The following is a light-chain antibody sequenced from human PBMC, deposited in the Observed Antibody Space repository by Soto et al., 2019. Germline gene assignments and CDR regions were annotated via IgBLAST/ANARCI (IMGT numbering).Light chain of an antibody. CDR3: QPYDDLPFT. J-gene: IGKJ3*01. V-gene: IGKV1-33*01. CDR2: DAS. Sequence: DIQMTQSPSSLSASVGDRVTITCQASQNINIYLNWYQQSPGSAPKLLIYDASSLEKGVPSRFSGTGSGKHFTLTISSLQPEDIATYYCQPYDDLPFTFGPGTKVDIK. CDR1: QNINIY.